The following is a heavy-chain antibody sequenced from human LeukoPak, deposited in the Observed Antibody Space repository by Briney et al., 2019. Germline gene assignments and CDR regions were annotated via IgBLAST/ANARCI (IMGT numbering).Heavy chain of an antibody. Sequence: GGSLRLSCAASGFTFSSYSMSWVRQAPGKGLQWVSTISGSGTTIYYADSVKGRFTISRDNSKNTIYLQINSLRAEDTAVYYCAKDSGGTYFYYYYYMDVWGKGTTVTVSS. D-gene: IGHD1-26*01. CDR3: AKDSGGTYFYYYYYMDV. J-gene: IGHJ6*03. CDR2: ISGSGTTI. CDR1: GFTFSSYS. V-gene: IGHV3-23*01.